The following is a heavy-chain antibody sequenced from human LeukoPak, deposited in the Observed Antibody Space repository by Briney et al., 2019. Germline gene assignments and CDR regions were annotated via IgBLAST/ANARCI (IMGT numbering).Heavy chain of an antibody. CDR1: GYSISSGYY. D-gene: IGHD2-8*01. V-gene: IGHV4-38-2*01. CDR2: IYHSGST. Sequence: NPSETLSLTCAVSGYSISSGYYWGWIRQPPGKGLEWIGSIYHSGSTYYNPSLKSRVTISVDTSKNQFSLKLSSVTAADTAVYYCARQLHAHYFDYWGQGTLVTVSS. CDR3: ARQLHAHYFDY. J-gene: IGHJ4*02.